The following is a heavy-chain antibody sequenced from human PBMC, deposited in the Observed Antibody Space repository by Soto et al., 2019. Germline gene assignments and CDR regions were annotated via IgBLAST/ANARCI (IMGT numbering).Heavy chain of an antibody. CDR2: IYHNGRT. D-gene: IGHD6-19*01. CDR1: GGSISGNNW. CDR3: ARDAAVPGETDRFDY. J-gene: IGHJ4*02. V-gene: IGHV4-4*02. Sequence: SETLSLICAVSGGSISGNNWWSFFRQPPGKGLEWIGEIYHNGRTFYNPSLKSRVTMSVDTSKNQFSLKLSSVTAADTAMYYCARDAAVPGETDRFDYWGQGTLVTVSS.